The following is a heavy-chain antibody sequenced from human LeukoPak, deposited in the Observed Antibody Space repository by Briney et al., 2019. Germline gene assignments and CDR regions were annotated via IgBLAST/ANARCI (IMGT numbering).Heavy chain of an antibody. CDR3: ARSSHYDILTGYSEEDAFDI. J-gene: IGHJ3*02. CDR2: ISSSGDST. D-gene: IGHD3-9*01. V-gene: IGHV3-64*01. CDR1: GFTFSSYA. Sequence: SGGSLRLSCAASGFTFSSYAMHWVRQAPGKGPEYVSGISSSGDSTYYANSVKGRFTISRDNSKNTLYLQMNSLRVEDTAVYYCARSSHYDILTGYSEEDAFDIWGQGTMVTVSS.